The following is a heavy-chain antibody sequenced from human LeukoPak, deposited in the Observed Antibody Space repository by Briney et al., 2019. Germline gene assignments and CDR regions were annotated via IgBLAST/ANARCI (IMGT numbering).Heavy chain of an antibody. CDR2: ISESGTT. V-gene: IGHV4-34*01. CDR1: GGSFSGYY. D-gene: IGHD3-10*01. Sequence: SETLSLTCGVFGGSFSGYYWTWVRQAPGKGLEWIGEISESGTTNYNASLNNRVTLSVDTSKNQFSLKMTSLTAADTGVFYCARALMTLVRGVTRTTWFDPWGQGTLVTVSS. CDR3: ARALMTLVRGVTRTTWFDP. J-gene: IGHJ5*02.